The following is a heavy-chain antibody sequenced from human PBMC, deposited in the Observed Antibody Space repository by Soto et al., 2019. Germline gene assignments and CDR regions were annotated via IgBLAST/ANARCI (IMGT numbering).Heavy chain of an antibody. CDR3: VRDHIGM. Sequence: GGSLRLSCAASGFTFSNYWMHWVRQIPGMGLVWVSHINIDGSDTTYADSVRGRFTISRDHAENTLYLQMNSLRAEATAVYYGVRDHIGM. V-gene: IGHV3-74*01. CDR2: INIDGSDT. J-gene: IGHJ6*01. CDR1: GFTFSNYW.